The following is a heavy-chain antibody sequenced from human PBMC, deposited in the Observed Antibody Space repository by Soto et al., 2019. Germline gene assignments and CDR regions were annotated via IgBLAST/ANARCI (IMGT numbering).Heavy chain of an antibody. J-gene: IGHJ4*02. CDR2: ISYDGSNK. CDR1: GFSFSSYG. Sequence: QVQLVESGGGVVQPGRSLRLSCAASGFSFSSYGMHWVRQAPGKGLKWVAVISYDGSNKYYADSVKGRFTSSRDNSKSTLYLQMNSLRAQDTAVYYCAKDVGFSTNWYLDYWGQGTLVTVSS. V-gene: IGHV3-30*18. D-gene: IGHD2-2*01. CDR3: AKDVGFSTNWYLDY.